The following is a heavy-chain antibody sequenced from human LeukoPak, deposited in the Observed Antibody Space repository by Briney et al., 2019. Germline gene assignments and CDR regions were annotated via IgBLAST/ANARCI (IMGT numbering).Heavy chain of an antibody. J-gene: IGHJ4*02. V-gene: IGHV3-7*03. CDR2: IKQDGGDK. CDR3: VRDLDY. Sequence: GGSLRLSCTASGFTFSSYWMSWVRQAPGKELEWVANIKQDGGDKYYVDSVKGRFTISRDNAKNSLYLQMNSLRAEDTAMYYCVRDLDYWGQGTLVTVSS. CDR1: GFTFSSYW.